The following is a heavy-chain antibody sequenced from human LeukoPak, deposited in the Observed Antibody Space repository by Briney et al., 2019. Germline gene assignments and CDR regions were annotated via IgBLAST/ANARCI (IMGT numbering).Heavy chain of an antibody. CDR3: ASQYISSIERVYYYYGMDV. D-gene: IGHD6-6*01. V-gene: IGHV3-33*08. CDR2: IWYDGGDK. CDR1: GFTFSTYD. J-gene: IGHJ6*02. Sequence: QPGRSLRLSCAASGFTFSTYDMHWVRQAPGRGLERVAVIWYDGGDKYYADSVKGRFTISRDNSKNTLYLQMNSLRAEDTVVYYCASQYISSIERVYYYYGMDVWGQGTTVTVSS.